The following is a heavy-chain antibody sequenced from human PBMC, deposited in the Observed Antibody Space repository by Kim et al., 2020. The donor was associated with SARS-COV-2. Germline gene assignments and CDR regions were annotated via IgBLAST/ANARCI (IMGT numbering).Heavy chain of an antibody. CDR2: IVPVLGKP. D-gene: IGHD4-4*01. J-gene: IGHJ3*02. CDR1: GGSFSNYA. CDR3: AREVGLHLPVFHI. V-gene: IGHV1-69*10. Sequence: SVKVSCKASGGSFSNYAINWVRLAPGQGLEWLGDIVPVLGKPNFAQKFQGRLTISADESTGTVYMELNSLTSDDMAVYYCAREVGLHLPVFHIWGQGTMVTVSS.